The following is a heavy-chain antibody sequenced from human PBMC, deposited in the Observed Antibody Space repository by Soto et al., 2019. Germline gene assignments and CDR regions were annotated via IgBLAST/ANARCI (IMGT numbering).Heavy chain of an antibody. CDR2: ISWNSGNI. CDR1: GFTFDDYA. CDR3: VRSKAGYSYGTPFDY. J-gene: IGHJ4*02. V-gene: IGHV3-9*01. Sequence: EVQLEESGGALVQPGRSLRLSCAASGFTFDDYAMHWVRQVLGKGLEWVSSISWNSGNIGYADSVKGRFTTSRDNAKLSLYLQMNSLRPEDTAFFYCVRSKAGYSYGTPFDYWGQGTLVTVSS. D-gene: IGHD5-18*01.